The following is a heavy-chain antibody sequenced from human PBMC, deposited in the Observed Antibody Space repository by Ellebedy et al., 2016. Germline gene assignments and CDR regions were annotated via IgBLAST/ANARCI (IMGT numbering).Heavy chain of an antibody. V-gene: IGHV4-30-4*01. CDR3: ARTIRFLEWLLYSGSDGPGYFDY. CDR1: GGSISSGDYY. CDR2: IYYSGST. Sequence: SETLSLTCTVSGGSISSGDYYWSWIRQPPGKGLEWIGYIYYSGSTYYNPSLKSRVTVSVDTSKNQFSLKLSSVTAADTAVYYCARTIRFLEWLLYSGSDGPGYFDYWGQGTLVTVSS. J-gene: IGHJ4*02. D-gene: IGHD3-3*01.